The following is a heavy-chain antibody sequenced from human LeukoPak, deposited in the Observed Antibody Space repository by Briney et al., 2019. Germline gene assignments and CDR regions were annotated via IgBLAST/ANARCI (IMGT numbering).Heavy chain of an antibody. CDR2: ISSSGDTI. J-gene: IGHJ4*02. CDR1: GFTLSHYY. CDR3: ARQGSEIDY. V-gene: IGHV3-11*01. Sequence: KPGGSLRLSCAASGFTLSHYYMTWIRQAPGKGLEWLSCISSSGDTIYYADSVKGRFTVSRDNAENSLYLQMNSLRAEDTAMYYCARQGSEIDYWGQGTLVTVPS.